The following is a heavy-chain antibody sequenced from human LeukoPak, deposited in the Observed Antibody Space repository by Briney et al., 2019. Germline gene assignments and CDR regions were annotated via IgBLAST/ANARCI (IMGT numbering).Heavy chain of an antibody. D-gene: IGHD3-9*01. Sequence: PSETLSLTCSVPGGSISNYYWSWIRQSPGKGLEWIGYIYYNGSTNYNPSLKSRVTISVDTPKNQFSLELSSVTAADTAVYYCAKNLAYYDILTGYYPTNFDYWGQGTLVTVSS. CDR1: GGSISNYY. CDR3: AKNLAYYDILTGYYPTNFDY. CDR2: IYYNGST. J-gene: IGHJ4*02. V-gene: IGHV4-59*01.